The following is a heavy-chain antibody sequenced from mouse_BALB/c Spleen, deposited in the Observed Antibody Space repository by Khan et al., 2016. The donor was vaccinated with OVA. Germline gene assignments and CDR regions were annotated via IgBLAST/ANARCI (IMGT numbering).Heavy chain of an antibody. CDR2: INPSNGRT. CDR1: GYTLTSYW. J-gene: IGHJ2*01. V-gene: IGHV1S81*02. D-gene: IGHD2-1*01. CDR3: ARLLINFDY. Sequence: QVQLQQPGAELVNPGASVNLSCKASGYTLTSYWMHWVKQRPGQGLGWIGEINPSNGRTNYNEKFKSKATLTVDKSSSTAYMQLSSPTSEDSAVYYCARLLINFDYWGQGTTLTVSS.